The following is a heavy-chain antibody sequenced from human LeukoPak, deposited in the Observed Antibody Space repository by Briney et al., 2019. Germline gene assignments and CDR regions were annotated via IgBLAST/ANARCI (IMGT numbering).Heavy chain of an antibody. CDR2: IKQDGSEK. J-gene: IGHJ5*02. CDR1: GFTFSSYW. D-gene: IGHD3-10*01. Sequence: GSLRLSSAASGFTFSSYWMSWVRQAPGKGLEWVANIKQDGSEKYYVDSVKGRFTISRDNAKNSLYLQMNSLRAEDTAVYYCARGDPGQRKYYSNWFDPWGQGTLVTVSS. CDR3: ARGDPGQRKYYSNWFDP. V-gene: IGHV3-7*03.